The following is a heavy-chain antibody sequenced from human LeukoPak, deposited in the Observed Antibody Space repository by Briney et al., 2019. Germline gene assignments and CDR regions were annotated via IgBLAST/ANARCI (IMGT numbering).Heavy chain of an antibody. J-gene: IGHJ6*03. D-gene: IGHD3-22*01. Sequence: ASVKVSCKASGYTFTGYYMHWVRQAPGQGLEWMGWINPNSGGTNYAQKFQGRVTMTRDTSISTAYMELSRLRSDDTAVYYCARSAIDSSGYYYDGYYYYMDVWGKGTTVTISS. CDR3: ARSAIDSSGYYYDGYYYYMDV. CDR2: INPNSGGT. CDR1: GYTFTGYY. V-gene: IGHV1-2*02.